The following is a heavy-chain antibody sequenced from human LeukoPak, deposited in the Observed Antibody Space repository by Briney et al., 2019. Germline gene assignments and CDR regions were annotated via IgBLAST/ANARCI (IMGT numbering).Heavy chain of an antibody. CDR3: ASGSPRTTGFVDY. V-gene: IGHV3-66*01. J-gene: IGHJ4*02. D-gene: IGHD2-8*02. Sequence: GGSQRLSCAASGFIVSSNYMSWVRQAPGKGLEWVSVIYGGGTTYYADSVKGRFMISGDSSKNSFFLQMNSLRAEDTAVYYCASGSPRTTGFVDYWGRGTLVTVSS. CDR1: GFIVSSNY. CDR2: IYGGGTT.